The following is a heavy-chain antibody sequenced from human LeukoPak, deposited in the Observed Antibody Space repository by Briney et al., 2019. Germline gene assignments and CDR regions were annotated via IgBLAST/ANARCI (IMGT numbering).Heavy chain of an antibody. D-gene: IGHD2-15*01. CDR1: GFPFTNYG. J-gene: IGHJ6*02. Sequence: GGSLRLSCEASGFPFTNYGMYWVRQAPGKGLEWVAVIPYDGGNKYYADSVKGRFTISRDNSKNTLFLQMNSLRAEDTAVYYCAKDAPKGYCSSGGCLGYGMDVWGQGTTVTVSS. CDR3: AKDAPKGYCSSGGCLGYGMDV. CDR2: IPYDGGNK. V-gene: IGHV3-30*18.